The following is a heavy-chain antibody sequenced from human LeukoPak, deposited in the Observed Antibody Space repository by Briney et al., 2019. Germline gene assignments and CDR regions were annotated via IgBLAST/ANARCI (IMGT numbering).Heavy chain of an antibody. CDR2: ICYSGST. Sequence: PSETLSLTCTVSGGSISSYYWSWIRQPPGKGLEWIGYICYSGSTNYNPSLKGRVTISVDTSKNQFSLKLSSVTAADTAVYYCARHGVQRFFDYWGQGTLVTVSS. J-gene: IGHJ4*02. CDR3: ARHGVQRFFDY. D-gene: IGHD6-6*01. CDR1: GGSISSYY. V-gene: IGHV4-59*01.